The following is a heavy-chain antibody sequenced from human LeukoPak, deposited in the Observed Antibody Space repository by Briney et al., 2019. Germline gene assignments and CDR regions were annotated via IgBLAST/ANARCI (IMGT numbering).Heavy chain of an antibody. CDR3: ARNGAVTSFDY. CDR2: IYDGGTT. D-gene: IGHD3-3*01. J-gene: IGHJ4*02. CDR1: GASITSAYNY. Sequence: SQTLSLTCSVSGASITSAYNYWSWIRQPAGEGLEWIGRIYDGGTTDYNPSHGGRVTMSLDTSDNEFSLRLRYVTAADTAVYYCARNGAVTSFDYWGQGILVTVS. V-gene: IGHV4-61*02.